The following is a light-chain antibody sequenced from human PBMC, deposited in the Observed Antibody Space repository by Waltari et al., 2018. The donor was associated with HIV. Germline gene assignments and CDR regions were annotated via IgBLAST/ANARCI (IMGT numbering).Light chain of an antibody. Sequence: SYELTQPPSVSVPPGPTARIPCSGDALPKQYAYWYQQKPGQAPVLVLYKDSERPSGAPERFSGASSGTKVTLTIRGVQAEDEADYYCQSADSSYTYPGVVFGGGTKLTVL. J-gene: IGLJ2*01. CDR3: QSADSSYTYPGVV. CDR1: ALPKQY. V-gene: IGLV3-25*03. CDR2: KDS.